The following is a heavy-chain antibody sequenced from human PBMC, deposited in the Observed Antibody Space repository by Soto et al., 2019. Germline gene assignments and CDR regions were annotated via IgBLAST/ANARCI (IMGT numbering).Heavy chain of an antibody. Sequence: PSETLSLTCAVYGGSFSGYYWSWIRQPPGKGLEWIGEINHSGSTNYNPSLKSRVTISVDTSKNQFSLKLSSVTAADTAVYYCARVRFGETDVRFDPWGQGTLVTVSS. V-gene: IGHV4-34*01. CDR1: GGSFSGYY. CDR2: INHSGST. J-gene: IGHJ5*02. CDR3: ARVRFGETDVRFDP. D-gene: IGHD3-10*01.